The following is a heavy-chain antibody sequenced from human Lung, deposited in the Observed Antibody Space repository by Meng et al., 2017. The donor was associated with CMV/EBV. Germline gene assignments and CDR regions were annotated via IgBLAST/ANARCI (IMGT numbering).Heavy chain of an antibody. CDR1: GGSISSSSYY. CDR2: IYYSGST. J-gene: IGHJ5*02. D-gene: IGHD3-22*01. CDR3: ASQSPSQYCADSFGFHNSFAP. Sequence: SXTXSLXCTVSGGSISSSSYYWGWIRQPPGMGLGGIGSIYYSGSTYYNLSLKSRVSISVDTSKTQFSLKLSSVTAADTALYSCASQSPSQYCADSFGFHNSFAPWG. V-gene: IGHV4-39*01.